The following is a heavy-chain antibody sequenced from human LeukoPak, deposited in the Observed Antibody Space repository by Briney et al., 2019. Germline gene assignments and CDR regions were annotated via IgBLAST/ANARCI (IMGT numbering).Heavy chain of an antibody. CDR3: ARVPDYGDDKRDAFDI. D-gene: IGHD4-17*01. Sequence: GGSLRLSCAASGFTVSSNYMSWVRQAPGKGLEWVSVIYSGGSTYYADSVKGRFTISRDNSKNTLYLQMSSLRAEDTAVYYCARVPDYGDDKRDAFDIWGQGTMVTVSS. V-gene: IGHV3-66*01. J-gene: IGHJ3*02. CDR1: GFTVSSNY. CDR2: IYSGGST.